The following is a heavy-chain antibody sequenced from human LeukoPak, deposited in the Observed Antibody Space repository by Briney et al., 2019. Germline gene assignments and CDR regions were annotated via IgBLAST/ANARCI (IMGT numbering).Heavy chain of an antibody. CDR3: ATDRVYLSSGSSWGFVY. D-gene: IGHD6-19*01. Sequence: ASVKVSCKISEYSLSDLSIHWVRETPGEGLEWMGGFDSENNKMVYSQKFQGRLTLTEDTSADTAYMELTSLKSEDTAVYFCATDRVYLSSGSSWGFVYWGQGTLVIVSS. CDR2: FDSENNKM. CDR1: EYSLSDLS. J-gene: IGHJ4*02. V-gene: IGHV1-24*01.